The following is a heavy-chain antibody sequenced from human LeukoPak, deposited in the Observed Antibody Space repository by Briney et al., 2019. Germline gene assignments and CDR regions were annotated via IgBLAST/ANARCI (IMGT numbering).Heavy chain of an antibody. V-gene: IGHV3-53*04. Sequence: GSLRPSCAASGFTVSSNYMSWVRQAPGKGLEWVSVIYSGGSTYYADSVKGRFTISRHNSKNTLYLQMNSLRAEDTAVYYCARDAIGDYGSGSYYTDYWGQGTLVTVSS. D-gene: IGHD3-10*01. CDR2: IYSGGST. J-gene: IGHJ4*02. CDR1: GFTVSSNY. CDR3: ARDAIGDYGSGSYYTDY.